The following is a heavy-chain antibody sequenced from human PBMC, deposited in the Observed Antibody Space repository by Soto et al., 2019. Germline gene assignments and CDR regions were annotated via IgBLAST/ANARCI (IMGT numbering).Heavy chain of an antibody. J-gene: IGHJ6*02. Sequence: QVQLVQSGAEVKKPGSSVKVSCKASGGTFSSYAISWVRQAPGQGLEWMGGIIPIFGTANYAQKFQGRVTITADESTSTADMELSSLRSEDTAVYYCARIEDGVGSYYYYGMDVWGQGTTVTDSS. D-gene: IGHD4-17*01. V-gene: IGHV1-69*01. CDR3: ARIEDGVGSYYYYGMDV. CDR1: GGTFSSYA. CDR2: IIPIFGTA.